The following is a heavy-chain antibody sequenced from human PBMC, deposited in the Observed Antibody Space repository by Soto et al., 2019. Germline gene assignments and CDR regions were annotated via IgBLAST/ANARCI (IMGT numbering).Heavy chain of an antibody. J-gene: IGHJ5*02. V-gene: IGHV4-31*03. CDR2: IYYSGST. Sequence: QVQLQESGPGLVKPSQTLSLTCTVSGGSISSGGYYWSWIRQDPGKGLEWSGYIYYSGSTYYNPSLTSRVTISVDTSKNQFSLKLSSVTAADTAVYYCARGGRYCSSTSCYRPHDWFDPWGQGTLVTVSS. CDR3: ARGGRYCSSTSCYRPHDWFDP. D-gene: IGHD2-2*02. CDR1: GGSISSGGYY.